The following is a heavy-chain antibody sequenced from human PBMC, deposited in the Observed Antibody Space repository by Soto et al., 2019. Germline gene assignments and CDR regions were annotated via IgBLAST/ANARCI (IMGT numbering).Heavy chain of an antibody. CDR3: VKGAWLDY. J-gene: IGHJ4*02. CDR2: ISGSGGST. CDR1: GFTFRRYA. Sequence: GSLRHSCAASGFTFRRYAMTWVRQAPGKGLEWVSVISGSGGSTYYADSVKGRFTISRDNSRNTLYLQMGSLRADDTAVYYCVKGAWLDYWGQGTLVTVSS. V-gene: IGHV3-23*01.